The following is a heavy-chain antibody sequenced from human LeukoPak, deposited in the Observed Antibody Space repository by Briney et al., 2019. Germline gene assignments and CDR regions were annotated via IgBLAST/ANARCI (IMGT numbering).Heavy chain of an antibody. Sequence: PGGSLRHSCAASGFMFSSSWMSWVRQTPGKGLEWVANIKQDGSEKYYVDSVKGRFTISRDNAKNSLYLQMNSLRAEDTAVYYCPRAIEAAGKGPNDNWGQGTLVTVSS. V-gene: IGHV3-7*01. CDR1: GFMFSSSW. D-gene: IGHD6-13*01. CDR2: IKQDGSEK. J-gene: IGHJ4*02. CDR3: PRAIEAAGKGPNDN.